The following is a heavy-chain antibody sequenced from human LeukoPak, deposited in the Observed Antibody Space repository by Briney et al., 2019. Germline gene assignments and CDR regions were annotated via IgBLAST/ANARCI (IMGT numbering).Heavy chain of an antibody. CDR1: GFTFSSYG. V-gene: IGHV3-33*01. J-gene: IGHJ4*02. D-gene: IGHD3-16*01. CDR2: IWYDGSNK. Sequence: GGSLRLSCAASGFTFSSYGIHWVRQAPGKGLEWVALIWYDGSNKYYADSVKGRFTISRDNSKNTLYLQMNSLRAEDTAVYYCARGGDTFSSVHYWGQGTLVTVSS. CDR3: ARGGDTFSSVHY.